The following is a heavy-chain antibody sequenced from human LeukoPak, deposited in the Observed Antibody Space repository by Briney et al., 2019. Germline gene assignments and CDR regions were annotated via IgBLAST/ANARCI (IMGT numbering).Heavy chain of an antibody. V-gene: IGHV4-39*07. D-gene: IGHD3-22*01. CDR3: ARVGDSSGYYPFDY. J-gene: IGHJ4*02. CDR2: LYYTGIT. CDR1: GGSISSGSYC. Sequence: SETLSLTCTVSGGSISSGSYCWGWIRQPPGKGLEWIGSLYYTGITHYNPSLKSRVTISLDTSKNQFSLKLSSVTAADTAVYYCARVGDSSGYYPFDYWGQRTLVTVSS.